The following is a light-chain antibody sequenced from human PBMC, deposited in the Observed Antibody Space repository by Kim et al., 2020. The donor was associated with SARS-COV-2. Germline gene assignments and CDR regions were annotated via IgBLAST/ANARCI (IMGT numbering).Light chain of an antibody. V-gene: IGKV3D-15*01. CDR2: RAS. J-gene: IGKJ1*01. CDR1: RSVTNN. Sequence: EIAVTQSPAAVSVSPGEGVTLSCRTSRSVTNNLLWYQQKPGQAPRLLIYRASSRATGVPARFSGSGSGTEFALTISSLRSEDFAVYYCQHYADWPQPFGQGTKVEIK. CDR3: QHYADWPQP.